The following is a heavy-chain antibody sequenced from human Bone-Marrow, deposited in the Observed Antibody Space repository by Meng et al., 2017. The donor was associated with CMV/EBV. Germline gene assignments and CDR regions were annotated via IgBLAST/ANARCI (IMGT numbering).Heavy chain of an antibody. V-gene: IGHV4-34*01. CDR1: GGSFSGYY. D-gene: IGHD4-17*01. Sequence: GSLRLSCAVYGGSFSGYYWSWIRQPPGKGLEWIGEINHSGSTNYNPSLKSRVTISVDTSKNQFSLKLSSVIAADTAVYYCARGLVYGDPGDYWGQGTLVAVSS. CDR2: INHSGST. J-gene: IGHJ4*02. CDR3: ARGLVYGDPGDY.